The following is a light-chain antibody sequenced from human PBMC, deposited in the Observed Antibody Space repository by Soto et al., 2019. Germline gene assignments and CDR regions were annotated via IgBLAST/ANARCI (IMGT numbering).Light chain of an antibody. CDR1: SSNIGAGYD. CDR3: QSYDSSLTADV. J-gene: IGLJ1*01. CDR2: VNT. V-gene: IGLV1-40*01. Sequence: QPVLTQPPSVSGAPGQRVTISCTGSSSNIGAGYDVHWYQQLPGTAPKLLIYVNTNRPSGVPDRFSGSKSGTSASLAITGLQAEDEADYYCQSYDSSLTADVFGTGTKLTVL.